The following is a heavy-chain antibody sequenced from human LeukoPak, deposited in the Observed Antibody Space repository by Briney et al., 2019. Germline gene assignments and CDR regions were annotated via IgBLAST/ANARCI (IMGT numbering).Heavy chain of an antibody. CDR1: GSTFSTYS. D-gene: IGHD7-27*01. CDR3: ARELGTLYFDY. CDR2: ISSSSSTI. V-gene: IGHV3-48*01. Sequence: GGSLRLSCAASGSTFSTYSMNWVRQAPGKGLEWVSYISSSSSTIYYADSVKGRFTISRDNAKNSLYLQMNSLRAEDTAVYYCARELGTLYFDYWGQGTLVTVSS. J-gene: IGHJ4*02.